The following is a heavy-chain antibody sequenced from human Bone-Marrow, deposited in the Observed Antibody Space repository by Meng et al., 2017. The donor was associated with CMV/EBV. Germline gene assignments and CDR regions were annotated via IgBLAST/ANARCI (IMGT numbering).Heavy chain of an antibody. CDR1: GGTVSSGSYY. J-gene: IGHJ6*02. CDR2: IYYSGST. D-gene: IGHD1-26*01. CDR3: AFLSCYSGSYSYYGMDV. V-gene: IGHV4-61*01. Sequence: SETLSLTCTVSGGTVSSGSYYWSWIRQPPGKGLEWIGYIYYSGSTNYNPYLKSRVTISVDTSKNQFSLKRSSVTAADTALYYCAFLSCYSGSYSYYGMDVCGQG.